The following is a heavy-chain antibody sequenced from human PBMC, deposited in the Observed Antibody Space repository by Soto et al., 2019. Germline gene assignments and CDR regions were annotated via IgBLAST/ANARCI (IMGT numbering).Heavy chain of an antibody. CDR3: AKGRGYCSSTSCYVGSDY. CDR1: GFTFSSYA. CDR2: ISGSGGST. Sequence: EVQLLESGGGLVQPGGSLRLSCAASGFTFSSYAMSWVRQAPGKGLEWVSAISGSGGSTYYADSVKGRFTISRDNSKNTLYLQMSRLRAEDTDVYYCAKGRGYCSSTSCYVGSDYWGQGTLVTVSS. D-gene: IGHD2-2*01. V-gene: IGHV3-23*01. J-gene: IGHJ4*02.